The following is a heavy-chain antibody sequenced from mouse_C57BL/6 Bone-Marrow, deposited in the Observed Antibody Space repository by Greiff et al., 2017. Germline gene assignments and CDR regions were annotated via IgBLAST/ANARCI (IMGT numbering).Heavy chain of an antibody. J-gene: IGHJ4*01. V-gene: IGHV1-64*01. CDR1: GYTFTSYW. D-gene: IGHD1-1*01. Sequence: QVQLQQSGAELVKPGASVKLSCKASGYTFTSYWMHWVKQRPGQGLEWIGMIHPNSGSTNYNEKFKSKATLTVDKSSSTAYMQLSSLTSEDSAVYYCGYYGSSYVHYYAMDYWGQGTSVTVSS. CDR3: GYYGSSYVHYYAMDY. CDR2: IHPNSGST.